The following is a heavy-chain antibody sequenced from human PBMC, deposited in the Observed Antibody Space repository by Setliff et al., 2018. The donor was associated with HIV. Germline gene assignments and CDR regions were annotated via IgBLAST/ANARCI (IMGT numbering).Heavy chain of an antibody. V-gene: IGHV4-4*09. J-gene: IGHJ6*03. CDR1: GGSISSYY. D-gene: IGHD3-22*01. Sequence: SETLSLTCTVSGGSISSYYWSWIRQPPGKGLEWIGYIYTSGSTNYNPSLKSRVTISVDTSKNQFSLKLSSVTAADTAVYYCARVGWSGYYYDYYYYYYMDVWGKGTTVTVSS. CDR2: IYTSGST. CDR3: ARVGWSGYYYDYYYYYYMDV.